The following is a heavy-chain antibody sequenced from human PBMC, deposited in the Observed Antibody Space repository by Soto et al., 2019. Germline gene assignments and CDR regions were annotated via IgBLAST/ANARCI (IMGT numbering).Heavy chain of an antibody. D-gene: IGHD6-19*01. V-gene: IGHV4-39*07. CDR3: ARDPYSSGWADNCVYP. CDR2: IFNSGRS. Sequence: QLQLQESGPRLVKPSETLSLTCTVSGGSISRSSNYFGWIRQPPGTGLEVIGSIFNSGRSSSNPPLKSPVTLAVDTSKSQYALRPGSVAAAATAVHYCARDPYSSGWADNCVYPWGPGTPV. J-gene: IGHJ5*02. CDR1: GGSISRSSNY.